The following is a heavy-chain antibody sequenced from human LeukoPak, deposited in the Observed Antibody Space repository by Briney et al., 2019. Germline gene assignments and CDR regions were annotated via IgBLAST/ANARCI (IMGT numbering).Heavy chain of an antibody. CDR1: GFTLNYHD. D-gene: IGHD3-10*01. J-gene: IGHJ4*02. V-gene: IGHV3-48*03. CDR3: LTKEWVGGTLHVY. Sequence: GGSLRLSCVASGFTLNYHDINYFRQPPGKGLGWVWFFSIRGTSIQYADAVRGRCTISRDNPKKALHLQMNNLRAEDTATYYCLTKEWVGGTLHVYWGQGNQVTVSS. CDR2: FSIRGTSI.